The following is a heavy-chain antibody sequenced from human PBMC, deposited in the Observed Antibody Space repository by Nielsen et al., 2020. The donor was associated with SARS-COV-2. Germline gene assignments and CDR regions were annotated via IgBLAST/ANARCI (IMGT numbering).Heavy chain of an antibody. CDR1: GGSISGYF. CDR2: IHYTGST. D-gene: IGHD3-10*01. Sequence: SETLSLTCTVSGGSISGYFWSWIRQPPGKGLEWIGYIHYTGSTNYNPSLKSRVTISVDGSKNQFSLKSSSATAADTAVYYCAAMVRGVIDAFDIWGQGTMVTVSS. CDR3: AAMVRGVIDAFDI. V-gene: IGHV4-59*01. J-gene: IGHJ3*02.